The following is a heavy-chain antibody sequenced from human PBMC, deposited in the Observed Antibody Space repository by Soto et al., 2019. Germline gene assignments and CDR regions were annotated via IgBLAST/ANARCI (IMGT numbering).Heavy chain of an antibody. Sequence: GGSLRLSCAASGFTFSSYSMNWVRQAPGKGLEWVSYISSSSSTIYYADSVKGRFTISRDNAKNSLYLQMNSLRAEDTAVYYCARVFKDIVVVVAAHDYYYYMDVWGKGTTVTVSS. J-gene: IGHJ6*03. CDR1: GFTFSSYS. D-gene: IGHD2-15*01. CDR2: ISSSSSTI. CDR3: ARVFKDIVVVVAAHDYYYYMDV. V-gene: IGHV3-48*01.